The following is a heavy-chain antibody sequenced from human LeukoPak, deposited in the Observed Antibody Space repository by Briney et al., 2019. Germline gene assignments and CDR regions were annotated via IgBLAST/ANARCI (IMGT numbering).Heavy chain of an antibody. J-gene: IGHJ6*03. CDR1: GFTFSSYW. Sequence: GGSLRLSCAASGFTFSSYWMTWVRQAPGKGLEWVANIKQDGSEKYYVDSVKGRFTISRDNAKNSLYLQMNSLRAEDTAVYYCARANYDILTGYRTYYYYYMDVWGKGTTVTVSS. CDR3: ARANYDILTGYRTYYYYYMDV. CDR2: IKQDGSEK. V-gene: IGHV3-7*04. D-gene: IGHD3-9*01.